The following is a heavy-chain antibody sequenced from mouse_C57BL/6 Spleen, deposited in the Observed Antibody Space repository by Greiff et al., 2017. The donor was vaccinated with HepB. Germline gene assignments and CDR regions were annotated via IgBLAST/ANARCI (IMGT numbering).Heavy chain of an antibody. CDR3: ASGASFAY. Sequence: QVQLKESGAELVMPGASVKLSCKASGYTFTSYWMHWVKQRPGQGLEWIGEIDPSDSYTNYNQKFKGKSTLTVDKSSSTAYMQLSSLTSEDSAVYYCASGASFAYWGQGTLVTVSA. V-gene: IGHV1-69*01. J-gene: IGHJ3*01. CDR2: IDPSDSYT. D-gene: IGHD6-1*01. CDR1: GYTFTSYW.